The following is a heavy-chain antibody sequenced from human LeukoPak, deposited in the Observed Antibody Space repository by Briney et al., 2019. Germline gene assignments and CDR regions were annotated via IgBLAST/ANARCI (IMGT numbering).Heavy chain of an antibody. J-gene: IGHJ4*02. CDR3: ARVAWFGELYFDY. Sequence: GGSLRLSRAASGFTFTNHGMSWVRQAPGKGLEWVSVIYSGGSTYYADSVKGRFTISRDNSKNTLYLQMNSLRAEDTAVYYCARVAWFGELYFDYWGQGTLVTVSS. CDR1: GFTFTNHG. D-gene: IGHD3-10*01. V-gene: IGHV3-66*01. CDR2: IYSGGST.